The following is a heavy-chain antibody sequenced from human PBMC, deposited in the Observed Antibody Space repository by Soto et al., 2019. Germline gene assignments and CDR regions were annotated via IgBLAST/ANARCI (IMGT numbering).Heavy chain of an antibody. CDR2: ISSSGGST. Sequence: GGSLRLACAASGLNFRSSNMNWVRQAPGKGLEYVSSISSSGGSTYYAESVKGRFTISRDNSKNSLYLQMGSLRAEDTAVYYCARQLMD. D-gene: IGHD2-2*01. V-gene: IGHV3-64*02. CDR3: ARQLMD. J-gene: IGHJ6*01. CDR1: GLNFRSSN.